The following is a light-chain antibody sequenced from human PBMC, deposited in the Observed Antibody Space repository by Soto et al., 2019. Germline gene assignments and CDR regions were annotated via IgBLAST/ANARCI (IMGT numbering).Light chain of an antibody. CDR3: CSYVGATTYV. CDR2: EVV. J-gene: IGLJ1*01. CDR1: KSDIGVYDF. Sequence: QSVLTQSPSASGSPGQSVTISCTGTKSDIGVYDFVSWYQHHPGKAPRLIIYEVVQRPSGVPDRFSGSKSGNTASLTVSGLQAADEADYYCCSYVGATTYVFGSGTKVTVL. V-gene: IGLV2-8*01.